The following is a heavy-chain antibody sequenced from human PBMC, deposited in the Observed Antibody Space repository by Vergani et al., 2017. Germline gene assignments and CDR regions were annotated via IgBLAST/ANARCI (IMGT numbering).Heavy chain of an antibody. CDR3: ARGSCLGCSCDKPRFDY. CDR1: GGSISSYY. V-gene: IGHV4-59*01. J-gene: IGHJ4*02. CDR2: IYYSGST. D-gene: IGHD2-15*01. Sequence: QVQLQESGPGLVKPSETLSLTCTVSGGSISSYYWRWIRQPPGKGVEWIEYIYYSGSTNYNPSLKSRVTISVDTSKNHFSLMLSSVTSADTAVYYCARGSCLGCSCDKPRFDYWGQGILVTVSS.